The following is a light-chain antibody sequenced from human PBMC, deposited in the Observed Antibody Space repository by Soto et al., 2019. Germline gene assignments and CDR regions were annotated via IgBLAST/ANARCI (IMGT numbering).Light chain of an antibody. J-gene: IGKJ4*02. CDR1: QSVSSY. Sequence: DIQMTQSPSSLSASVGDSVTVTCRASQSVSSYVYWYQHKLGKAPKLLIYDTSKFQREVSSSFSAGDSATQCSLTIDTLQPEGFATYYCQQAYRIARPCGGGTGVET. V-gene: IGKV1-39*01. CDR2: DTS. CDR3: QQAYRIARP.